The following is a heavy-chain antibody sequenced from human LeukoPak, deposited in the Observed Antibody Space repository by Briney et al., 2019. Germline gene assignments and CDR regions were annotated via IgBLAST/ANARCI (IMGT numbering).Heavy chain of an antibody. V-gene: IGHV1-2*02. CDR3: ARGAGGYCTNGVCLYWYFDV. CDR1: GYSFTDHH. CDR2: INPHTGGT. J-gene: IGHJ2*01. D-gene: IGHD2-8*01. Sequence: ASVKVSCKASGYSFTDHHMHWVRQAPGQGLEWMGWINPHTGGTNFAQKFKGRVTMTRDTPINTVYMELNRLRSDDTAVDYCARGAGGYCTNGVCLYWYFDVWGRGTLVSVSS.